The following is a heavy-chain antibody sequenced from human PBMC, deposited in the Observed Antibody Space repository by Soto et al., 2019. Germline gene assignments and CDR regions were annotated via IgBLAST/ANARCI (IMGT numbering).Heavy chain of an antibody. Sequence: PGGSLRLSCVASGFPFSNYAMTWVRQAPGKGLEWVSALSDSGVSTYYADSVMGRFTISRDNSKNTVYLQMNSLRAEDTAVYYCAKIESRFFYDSTGYYPFDYWGQGTLVTVSS. CDR3: AKIESRFFYDSTGYYPFDY. V-gene: IGHV3-23*01. CDR2: LSDSGVST. D-gene: IGHD3-22*01. J-gene: IGHJ4*02. CDR1: GFPFSNYA.